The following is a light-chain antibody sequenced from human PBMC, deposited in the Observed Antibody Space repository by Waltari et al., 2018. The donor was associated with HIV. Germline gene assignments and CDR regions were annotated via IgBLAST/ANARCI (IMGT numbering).Light chain of an antibody. CDR2: WAS. CDR1: QSVLYSSNNKNY. V-gene: IGKV4-1*01. J-gene: IGKJ2*01. Sequence: DIVMTQSPESLVVPLGERATINCKSSQSVLYSSNNKNYLAWYQQKPGQPPKLLIYWASTRESGVPDRFSGSGSGTDFTLTISSLQAEDVAVYYCQQYYSTPYTFGQGTKLEIK. CDR3: QQYYSTPYT.